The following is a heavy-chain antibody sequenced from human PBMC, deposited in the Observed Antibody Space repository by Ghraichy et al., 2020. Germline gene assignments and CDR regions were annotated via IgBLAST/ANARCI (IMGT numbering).Heavy chain of an antibody. CDR2: TNHRGNT. CDR3: ARGRWYYTPSGTDYYYYMDV. Sequence: SETLSLTCAVYGGSFTSDYWSWIRQIPGKGLEWIGETNHRGNTKYNPSLTSRVSMSVDTSKNQLSLRLRSVTAADTAVYYCARGRWYYTPSGTDYYYYMDVWGNGTTVTVFS. J-gene: IGHJ6*03. D-gene: IGHD1-26*01. V-gene: IGHV4-34*01. CDR1: GGSFTSDY.